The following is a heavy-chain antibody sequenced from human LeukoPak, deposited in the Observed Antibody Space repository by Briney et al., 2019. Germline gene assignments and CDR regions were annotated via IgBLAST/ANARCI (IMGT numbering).Heavy chain of an antibody. V-gene: IGHV4-30-4*08. CDR1: GGSITTANYY. CDR2: IYYSGST. D-gene: IGHD3-22*01. J-gene: IGHJ4*02. CDR3: ARHVQYYYDSSGFHFDY. Sequence: SQTLSLTCTVSGGSITTANYYWSWIRQHPGKGLEWIGYIYYSGSTNYNPSLKSRVTISVDTSKNQFSLKLSSVTAANTAVYYCARHVQYYYDSSGFHFDYWGQGTLVTVSS.